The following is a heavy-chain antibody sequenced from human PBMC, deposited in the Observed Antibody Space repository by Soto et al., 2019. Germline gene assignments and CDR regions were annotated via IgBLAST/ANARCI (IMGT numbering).Heavy chain of an antibody. CDR2: ISGSGGTA. D-gene: IGHD4-4*01. CDR3: AREVTSPFDY. V-gene: IGHV3-23*01. CDR1: GFSFSSYA. J-gene: IGHJ4*02. Sequence: SLRLSCAASGFSFSSYAMTWVRQAPGKGLEWVSAISGSGGTAFYADSVKGRFTISRDNSKNTLFVQMNSVRAEGTAVYYCAREVTSPFDYWGQGTLVTVSS.